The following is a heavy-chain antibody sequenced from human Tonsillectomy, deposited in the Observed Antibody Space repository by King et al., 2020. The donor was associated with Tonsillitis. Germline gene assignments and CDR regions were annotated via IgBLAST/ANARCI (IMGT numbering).Heavy chain of an antibody. V-gene: IGHV3-23*04. D-gene: IGHD5-24*01. J-gene: IGHJ3*02. Sequence: VQLVESGGGLVQPGGSLRLSCAGSGYTFSGYAMSWVRQAPGKGLEWVSTISGNGGSTDDADSGKGRFTITRDNSKNTLYLQMDSLRAEDSAIYYCTKRRGGFQSDAFDIWGQGTVVTVSS. CDR3: TKRRGGFQSDAFDI. CDR1: GYTFSGYA. CDR2: ISGNGGST.